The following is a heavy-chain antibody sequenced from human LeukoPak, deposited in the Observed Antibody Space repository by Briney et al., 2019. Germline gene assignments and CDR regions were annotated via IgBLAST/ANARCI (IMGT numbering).Heavy chain of an antibody. CDR3: ARGQGGGYCSSTSRSFDY. Sequence: GASVKVSCKASGGTFSSYAISWVRQAPGQGLEWMGGIIPIFGTANYAQKFQGRVTITADESTSTAYMELSSLRSEDTAVYYCARGQGGGYCSSTSRSFDYWGQGTLVTVSS. J-gene: IGHJ4*02. V-gene: IGHV1-69*13. CDR2: IIPIFGTA. CDR1: GGTFSSYA. D-gene: IGHD2-2*01.